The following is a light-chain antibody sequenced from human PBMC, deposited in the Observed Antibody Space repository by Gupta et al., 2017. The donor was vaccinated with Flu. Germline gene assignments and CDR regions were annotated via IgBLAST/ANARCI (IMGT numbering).Light chain of an antibody. J-gene: IGLJ3*02. CDR1: SSDIGGYDY. V-gene: IGLV2-11*01. CDR3: CSYAGSSTFGV. CDR2: EVT. Sequence: QSALTQPRSVSGSPGQAVTISCTGRSSDIGGYDYVSWYQQNPGKAPKLMIYEVTQRPSGVPDRFSGSKSGSTASLTISGLQAEDEADYYCCSYAGSSTFGVFGGGTKLTVL.